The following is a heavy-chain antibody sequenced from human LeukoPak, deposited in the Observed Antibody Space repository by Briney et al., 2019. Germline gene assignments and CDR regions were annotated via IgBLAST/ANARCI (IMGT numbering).Heavy chain of an antibody. D-gene: IGHD6-19*01. CDR3: VGSGWYFDY. J-gene: IGHJ4*02. Sequence: GRSLRLSCAASGFTFSSYGMHWVRQAPGKGLEWVAVISYDGSNKYYADSAKGRFTISRDNSKNTLYLQMNSLRAEDTAVYYCVGSGWYFDYWGQGTLVTVSS. V-gene: IGHV3-30*03. CDR2: ISYDGSNK. CDR1: GFTFSSYG.